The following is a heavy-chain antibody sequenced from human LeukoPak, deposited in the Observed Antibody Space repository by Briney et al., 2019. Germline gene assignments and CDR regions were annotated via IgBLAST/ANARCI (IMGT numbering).Heavy chain of an antibody. V-gene: IGHV3-23*01. Sequence: PGGSLRLSCAASGFTFSSYAMSWVRQAPGKGLEWVSAISGSGGSTYYADSVKGRFTISRDNSRNTLYLQMNSLRAEDTAIYYCTKRTGRDTRDYWGQGTLVTVSS. CDR3: TKRTGRDTRDY. J-gene: IGHJ4*02. CDR1: GFTFSSYA. CDR2: ISGSGGST. D-gene: IGHD5-18*01.